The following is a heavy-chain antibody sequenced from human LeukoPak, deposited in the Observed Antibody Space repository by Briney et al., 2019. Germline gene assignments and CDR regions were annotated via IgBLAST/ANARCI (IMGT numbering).Heavy chain of an antibody. CDR3: ARDPMVRGVISAHFDY. Sequence: ASVKVSCKASGYTFTSYGISWVRQAPGQGLEWMGWISAYNGDTNYAQKPQGRVTMTTDTSTSTAYMELRSLRSDDTAVNYCARDPMVRGVISAHFDYWGQGTLVTVSS. CDR2: ISAYNGDT. J-gene: IGHJ4*02. CDR1: GYTFTSYG. D-gene: IGHD3-10*01. V-gene: IGHV1-18*01.